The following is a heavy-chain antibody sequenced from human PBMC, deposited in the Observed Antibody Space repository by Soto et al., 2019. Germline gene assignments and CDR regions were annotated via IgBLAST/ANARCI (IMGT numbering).Heavy chain of an antibody. CDR1: GFTFSSYI. Sequence: QVHLEESGGGVVQPGRSLRISCAASGFTFSSYIMHWVRQAPGKGLEWVAAVSFDGSDKYYPESVKGRFPISRDNSKNTLFLPMNSLRAEDTAVYYCARDSAGEGGYWGQGTLVTVSS. V-gene: IGHV3-30-3*01. D-gene: IGHD3-16*01. CDR3: ARDSAGEGGY. J-gene: IGHJ4*02. CDR2: VSFDGSDK.